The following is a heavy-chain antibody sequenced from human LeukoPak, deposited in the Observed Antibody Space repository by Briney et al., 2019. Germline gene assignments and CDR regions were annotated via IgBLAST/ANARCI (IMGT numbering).Heavy chain of an antibody. V-gene: IGHV4-39*01. CDR3: ATSIEDIVVVVTTTDYYFYMDV. Sequence: SETLCLTCGVSGGSISRSSYYWGWIRQPPGKGLEWNVSICYSGSTCYNPSLKSRVTISVDTAKNQFFLKLNSVTAADTAVYYCATSIEDIVVVVTTTDYYFYMDVRGKGTTVTVSS. CDR2: ICYSGST. CDR1: GGSISRSSYY. D-gene: IGHD2-15*01. J-gene: IGHJ6*03.